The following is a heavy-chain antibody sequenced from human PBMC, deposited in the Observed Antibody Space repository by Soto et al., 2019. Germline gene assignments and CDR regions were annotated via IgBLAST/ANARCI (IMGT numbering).Heavy chain of an antibody. D-gene: IGHD6-6*01. V-gene: IGHV3-48*02. Sequence: EVQLVESGGGLVQPGGSLRLSCAASGFTFSSYSMNWVRQAPGKGLEWVSCISSGGSTIYYADPVKGRFTISRDNARNSLYLQMNSLRDEDTAVYYCARDGGIAAQGYYYYGMDVWGQGTTVTVSS. CDR2: ISSGGSTI. CDR1: GFTFSSYS. J-gene: IGHJ6*02. CDR3: ARDGGIAAQGYYYYGMDV.